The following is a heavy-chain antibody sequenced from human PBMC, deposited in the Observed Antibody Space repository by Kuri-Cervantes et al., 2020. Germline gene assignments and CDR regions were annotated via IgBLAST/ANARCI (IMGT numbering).Heavy chain of an antibody. D-gene: IGHD4-23*01. V-gene: IGHV1-69*05. CDR1: GGTFSSYA. J-gene: IGHJ3*02. Sequence: SVKVSCKASGGTFSSYAISWVRQAPGQGLEWMGGIIPIFDSANYAQKFQGRVTITTDESTSTAYMELSSLRSEDTAVYYCARVGGNSDAFDIWGQGTMVTVSS. CDR2: IIPIFDSA. CDR3: ARVGGNSDAFDI.